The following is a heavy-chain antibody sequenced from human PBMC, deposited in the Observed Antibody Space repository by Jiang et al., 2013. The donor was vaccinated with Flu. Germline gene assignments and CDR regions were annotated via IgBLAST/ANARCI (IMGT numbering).Heavy chain of an antibody. D-gene: IGHD3-22*01. CDR3: SSRAHYYDGSAYYL. CDR2: INHRGET. CDR1: GESLSGFY. Sequence: LKPSETLSLTCTVFGESLSGFYWSWIRQTPGKGLEWIGEINHRGETNYNPSLKSRVTTSLDASKNQFSLELTSVTAADAAVYYCSSRAHYYDGSAYYLWGQGTLVSVSS. J-gene: IGHJ4*02. V-gene: IGHV4-34*01.